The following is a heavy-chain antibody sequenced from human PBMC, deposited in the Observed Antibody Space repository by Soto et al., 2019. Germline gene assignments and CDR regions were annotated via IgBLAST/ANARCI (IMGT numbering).Heavy chain of an antibody. J-gene: IGHJ5*02. CDR3: ARAMVVTQNWFDP. CDR1: GGSISSGDYD. Sequence: QVQLQESGPGLVKPSQTLSLTCTVSGGSISSGDYDWSWIRQPPGTGLEWIGYIYYSGSTYYNPSLKSRVTISVDTSKNQFSLKLSSVTAADTAVYYCARAMVVTQNWFDPWGQGTLVTVSS. V-gene: IGHV4-30-4*01. D-gene: IGHD2-21*02. CDR2: IYYSGST.